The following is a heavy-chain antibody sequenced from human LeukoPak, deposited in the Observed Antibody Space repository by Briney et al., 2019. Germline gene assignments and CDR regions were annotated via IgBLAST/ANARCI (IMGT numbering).Heavy chain of an antibody. CDR1: GGSISSGGYY. CDR2: IYYSGST. D-gene: IGHD4-17*01. V-gene: IGHV4-31*03. J-gene: IGHJ5*02. Sequence: SETLSLTCTVSGGSISSGGYYWSWIRQHPGKGLEWIGYIYYSGSTYYNPSLKNRVTISVDTSKNQFSLKLSSVTAADTAVYYCARDLKDTGWFDPWGQGTLVTVSS. CDR3: ARDLKDTGWFDP.